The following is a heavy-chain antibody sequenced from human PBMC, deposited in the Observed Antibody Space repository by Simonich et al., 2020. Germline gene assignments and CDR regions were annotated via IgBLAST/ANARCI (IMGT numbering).Heavy chain of an antibody. CDR1: GFTFSSYD. CDR2: ISYDGSNK. J-gene: IGHJ3*02. V-gene: IGHV3-30*07. D-gene: IGHD7-27*01. CDR3: AREDLTGDAFDI. Sequence: QVQLVESGGGVVQPGRSLRLSCAASGFTFSSYDMHWVRQAPGNGLEWVAVISYDGSNKYYADSVKGRFTISRDNSKNTLYLQMNSLRAEDTAVYYCAREDLTGDAFDIWGQGTMVTVSS.